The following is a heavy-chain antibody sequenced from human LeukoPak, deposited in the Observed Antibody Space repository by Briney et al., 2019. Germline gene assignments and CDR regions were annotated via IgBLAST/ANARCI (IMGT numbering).Heavy chain of an antibody. CDR2: TYYRSKWHN. V-gene: IGHV6-1*01. CDR3: ARDSGGYGSWYQIDI. D-gene: IGHD6-13*01. CDR1: EYSVSSNSAA. J-gene: IGHJ3*02. Sequence: SQTLSLTCAVSEYSVSSNSAAWNWIRQSPSRGLEWLGRTYYRSKWHNDYAVSVKSRITINPDTSKNQFSLQLNSVTPEDTAVYYCARDSGGYGSWYQIDIWGQGTMVTVSS.